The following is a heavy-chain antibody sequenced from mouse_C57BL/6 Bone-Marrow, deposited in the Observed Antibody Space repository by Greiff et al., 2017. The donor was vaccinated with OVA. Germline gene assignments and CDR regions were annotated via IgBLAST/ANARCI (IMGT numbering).Heavy chain of an antibody. V-gene: IGHV1-64*01. Sequence: QVQLQQPGAELVKPGASVKLSCKASGYTFTSYWMHWVKQRPGQGLEWIGMIHPNSGSTNYNEKFKSKATLTVDKSSSTAYMQLSSLTSEDSAVYYCARRRYGYYYAMDDWGQGTSVTVSS. D-gene: IGHD1-1*01. J-gene: IGHJ4*01. CDR1: GYTFTSYW. CDR3: ARRRYGYYYAMDD. CDR2: IHPNSGST.